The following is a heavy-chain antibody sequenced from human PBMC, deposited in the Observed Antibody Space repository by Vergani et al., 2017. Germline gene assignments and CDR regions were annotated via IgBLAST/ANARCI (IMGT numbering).Heavy chain of an antibody. V-gene: IGHV4-30-4*08. J-gene: IGHJ3*02. CDR2: IYYSGGT. D-gene: IGHD3-22*01. CDR1: GGSISSGDSY. CDR3: ASSQSYYDSSGYTPWAFDI. Sequence: QVQLQESGPGLVKPSQNLSLTCTVSGGSISSGDSYCSWIRQPPGKGLEWIGYIYYSGGTYYNPSLKSRVTISVDTSKNQFSLKLSSVTAADTAGYYCASSQSYYDSSGYTPWAFDIWGQGTMVTVSS.